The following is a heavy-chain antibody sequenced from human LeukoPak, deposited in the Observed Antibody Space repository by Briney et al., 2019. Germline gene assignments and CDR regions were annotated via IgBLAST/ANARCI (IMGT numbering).Heavy chain of an antibody. V-gene: IGHV3-23*01. J-gene: IGHJ4*02. Sequence: GGSLRLSCAASGFRFNDCYMSWVRQAPGKGLEWVSAISGSGGSTYYADSVKGRFTISRDNSKNTLYLQMNSLRAEDTAVYYCAKGYKVVGYWGQGTLVTVSS. CDR2: ISGSGGST. D-gene: IGHD5-12*01. CDR1: GFRFNDCY. CDR3: AKGYKVVGY.